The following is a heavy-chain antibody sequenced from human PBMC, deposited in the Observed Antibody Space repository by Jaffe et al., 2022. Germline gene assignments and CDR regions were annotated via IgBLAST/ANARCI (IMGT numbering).Heavy chain of an antibody. V-gene: IGHV1-69*01. CDR1: GGTFSSDG. CDR3: ASRTTQRHCTGGSCPDDAFDI. CDR2: IIPRFGPA. D-gene: IGHD2-15*01. Sequence: QVQLVQSGAEVKEPGSSMKVSCKASGGTFSSDGIKWVRQAPGQGLEWMGGIIPRFGPANYAQKFQGRVTITADEWTSTAYMELSSLRSEDTAVYYCASRTTQRHCTGGSCPDDAFDIWGQGTMVTVSS. J-gene: IGHJ3*02.